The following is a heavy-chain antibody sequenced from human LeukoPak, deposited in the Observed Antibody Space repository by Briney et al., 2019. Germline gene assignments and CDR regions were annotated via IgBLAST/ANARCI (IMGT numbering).Heavy chain of an antibody. D-gene: IGHD6-13*01. CDR1: GGTFSSYA. CDR2: IIPILGIA. V-gene: IGHV1-69*04. CDR3: ARGGSSSWYFDF. J-gene: IGHJ4*02. Sequence: GASVKVSCKASGGTFSSYAISWVRQAPGQGLEWMGRIIPILGIANYAQKFQGRVTITADKSTSTAYMELSSLRSEDTAVYYCARGGSSSWYFDFWGQGTLVTVSS.